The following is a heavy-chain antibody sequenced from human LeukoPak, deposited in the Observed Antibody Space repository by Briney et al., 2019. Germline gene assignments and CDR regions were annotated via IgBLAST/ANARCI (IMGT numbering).Heavy chain of an antibody. Sequence: PGGSLRLSCAASGFTFSSYWMNWVRQAPGKGLVWVSRIASDGSSTTYADSVKGRFSISRDNAKNTLYLQMNSLRVEDTAVYYCARVRWYSSGYYFDYWGQGTLVTVSS. CDR1: GFTFSSYW. J-gene: IGHJ4*02. D-gene: IGHD5-18*01. V-gene: IGHV3-74*01. CDR2: IASDGSST. CDR3: ARVRWYSSGYYFDY.